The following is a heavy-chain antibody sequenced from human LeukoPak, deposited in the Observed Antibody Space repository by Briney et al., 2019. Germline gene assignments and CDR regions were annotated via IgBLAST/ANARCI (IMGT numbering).Heavy chain of an antibody. D-gene: IGHD3-22*01. Sequence: GGSLRLSCAASGFTFSSYWMSWVRQAPGKGLECVANINGESEKRYVDSVKGRFTIYRDNAKNSLYLQMNSLRVEDTAIYYCARDYLDSSGAHYDYWGQGTLVTVSS. J-gene: IGHJ4*02. CDR2: INGESEK. CDR3: ARDYLDSSGAHYDY. CDR1: GFTFSSYW. V-gene: IGHV3-7*01.